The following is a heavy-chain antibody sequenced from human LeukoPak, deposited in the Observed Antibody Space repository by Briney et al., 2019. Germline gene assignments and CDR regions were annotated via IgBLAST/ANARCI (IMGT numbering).Heavy chain of an antibody. CDR2: IYNSGST. D-gene: IGHD2-2*01. CDR3: ARVSYQEGVDY. V-gene: IGHV4-59*08. Sequence: SETLSLTCTVSGDSFSYFYWSWIRQPPGKGLEWIGYIYNSGSTNHNPSLTSRVTISVDTSKNQFSLKLNFVTAADTAVYYCARVSYQEGVDYWGQGTLVTVSS. CDR1: GDSFSYFY. J-gene: IGHJ4*02.